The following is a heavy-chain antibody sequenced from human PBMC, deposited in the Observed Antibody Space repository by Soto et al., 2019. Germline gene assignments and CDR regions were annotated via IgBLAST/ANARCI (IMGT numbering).Heavy chain of an antibody. CDR3: ARSFGSSGWPFYFDY. V-gene: IGHV3-48*02. CDR1: GFTFSSYS. D-gene: IGHD6-19*01. Sequence: GGSLRLSCAASGFTFSSYSMNWVRQAPGKGLEWVSYISSSSSTVYYADSVKGRFTISRDNAKNSLYLQMNSLRDEDTAVYYCARSFGSSGWPFYFDYWGQGTLGNVSS. CDR2: ISSSSSTV. J-gene: IGHJ4*02.